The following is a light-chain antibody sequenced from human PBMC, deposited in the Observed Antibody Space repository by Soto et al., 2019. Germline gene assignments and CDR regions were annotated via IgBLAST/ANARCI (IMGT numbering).Light chain of an antibody. Sequence: EIVLTQSPDTLSVSPGERVTLSCRASQRVSSTRTASCLAWYRQKPGQAPRLLIYGADKRASGTPDRFSGSGSGTEFTLTIDRLEPEDFAVYYCQQYGNSPPWMFGQGTRVEV. CDR3: QQYGNSPPWM. CDR1: QRVSSTRTASC. CDR2: GAD. V-gene: IGKV3-20*01. J-gene: IGKJ1*01.